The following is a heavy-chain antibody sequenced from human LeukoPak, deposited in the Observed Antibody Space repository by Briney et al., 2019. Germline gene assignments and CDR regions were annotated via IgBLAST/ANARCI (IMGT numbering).Heavy chain of an antibody. CDR3: AKETKVGENLYYFDY. CDR1: GFKFNDYA. J-gene: IGHJ4*02. CDR2: LSWYSGSI. Sequence: PGRSLRLSCVASGFKFNDYAMHWVRHAPGKGLEWVSGLSWYSGSIGYADSVKGRFIISRDNAKNSLYLEMNSLRPEDSALYYCAKETKVGENLYYFDYWGRGTLVTVSS. V-gene: IGHV3-9*01. D-gene: IGHD1-26*01.